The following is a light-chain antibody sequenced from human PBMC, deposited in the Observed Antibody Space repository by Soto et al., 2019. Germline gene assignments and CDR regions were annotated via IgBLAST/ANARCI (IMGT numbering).Light chain of an antibody. Sequence: EFALTQSPATLSLSPGQIATLYCRARQTVITSLAWYQQKPGQAPRLLIFDATKRVTAIPARFSGSGSGTEFTLTISSLQSEDFAVYYCQQYNNWPRTFGQGTKVDI. CDR3: QQYNNWPRT. V-gene: IGKV3-11*01. CDR2: DAT. J-gene: IGKJ1*01. CDR1: QTVITS.